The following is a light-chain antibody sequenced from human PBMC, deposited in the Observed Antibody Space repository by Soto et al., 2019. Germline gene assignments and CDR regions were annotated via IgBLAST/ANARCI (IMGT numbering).Light chain of an antibody. V-gene: IGKV1-39*01. CDR3: QQSHRTPRT. CDR2: FSS. Sequence: DIQMTQSPSSLSASVGDTVTITCRASQNIDYYLNWYQQKPGKAPQLLVYFSSTLQGGVPSRFSGSGSGTDFTLTIGGLQPEDLATYYCQQSHRTPRTFGQGTKVEIQ. J-gene: IGKJ1*01. CDR1: QNIDYY.